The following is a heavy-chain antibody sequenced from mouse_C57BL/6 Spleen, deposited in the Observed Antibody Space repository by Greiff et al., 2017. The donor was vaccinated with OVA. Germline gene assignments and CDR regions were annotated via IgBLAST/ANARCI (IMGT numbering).Heavy chain of an antibody. V-gene: IGHV8-12*01. CDR1: GFSLSTSGMG. CDR2: IYWDDDK. J-gene: IGHJ2*01. D-gene: IGHD1-1*01. CDR3: ARRADYYGSSYDY. Sequence: QVTLKECGPGILQSSQTLSLTCSFSGFSLSTSGMGVSWIRQPSGKGLEWLAHIYWDDDKRYNPSLKSRLTISKDTSRNQVFLKITSVDTADTATYDGARRADYYGSSYDYWGQGTTLTVSS.